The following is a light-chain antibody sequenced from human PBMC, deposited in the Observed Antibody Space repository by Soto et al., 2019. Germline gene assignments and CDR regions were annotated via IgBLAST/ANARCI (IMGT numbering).Light chain of an antibody. CDR1: QSVSSSY. Sequence: EIVLTQSPGTLSLSPGERATLSCRASQSVSSSYLAWYQQKPGQAPRLLIYGASSRATGIPDRFSGSGSGTDFTLTIGRLEPEDFAVYYCQHFGSSPLFTFGPGTKVDVK. V-gene: IGKV3-20*01. CDR3: QHFGSSPLFT. J-gene: IGKJ3*01. CDR2: GAS.